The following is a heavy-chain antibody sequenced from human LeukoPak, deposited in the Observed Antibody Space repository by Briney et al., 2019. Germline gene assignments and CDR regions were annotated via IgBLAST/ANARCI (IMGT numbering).Heavy chain of an antibody. CDR1: GGSMSTYY. D-gene: IGHD2-2*01. CDR2: VYYSGST. V-gene: IGHV4-59*04. CDR3: ARSDCSSTSCPHAGYYYYMDV. J-gene: IGHJ6*03. Sequence: PSETLSPTCTVSGGSMSTYYWSWIRQSPGKGLEWIGSVYYSGSTYYNPSLKSRVTISVDTSKNQFSLKLSSVTAADTAVYYCARSDCSSTSCPHAGYYYYMDVWGKGTTVTVPS.